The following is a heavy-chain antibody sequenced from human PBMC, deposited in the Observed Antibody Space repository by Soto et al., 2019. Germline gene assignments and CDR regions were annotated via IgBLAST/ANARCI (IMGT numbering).Heavy chain of an antibody. Sequence: GASVKVSCKASGYTFTSYYMHWVRQAPGQGLEWMGIINPSGGSTSYAQKFQGRVTMTRDTSTSTVYMELSSLRSEDTAVYYCARVDTAMVIRDYYYYGMDVWVQGTTVTVS. V-gene: IGHV1-46*01. CDR3: ARVDTAMVIRDYYYYGMDV. CDR2: INPSGGST. D-gene: IGHD5-18*01. CDR1: GYTFTSYY. J-gene: IGHJ6*02.